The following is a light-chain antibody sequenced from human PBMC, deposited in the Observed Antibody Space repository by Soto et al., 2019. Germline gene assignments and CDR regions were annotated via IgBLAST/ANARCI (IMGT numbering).Light chain of an antibody. CDR1: QSVSSN. V-gene: IGKV3-15*01. Sequence: EIVMTQSPATLSVSPGDRATLSYRASQSVSSNLAWYQQKPGQAPRLLIYGASTRATGIPARFSGSGSGTEFTLTISSLQAEDFAVYYCQQYNNWLWTFGQGTKVEIK. CDR2: GAS. CDR3: QQYNNWLWT. J-gene: IGKJ1*01.